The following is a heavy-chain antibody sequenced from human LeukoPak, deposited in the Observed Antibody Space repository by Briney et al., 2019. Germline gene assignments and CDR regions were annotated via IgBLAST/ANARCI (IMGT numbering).Heavy chain of an antibody. Sequence: PSETLSLTCTVSGDSISSSSYYWGWIRQPPGKGLEWIGSIYYSGSTYYNPSLKSRVTISVDTSKNQFSLKLSSVTAADTAVYYCARDTTGSFDYWGQGNLVTVSS. V-gene: IGHV4-39*07. D-gene: IGHD1-14*01. CDR1: GDSISSSSYY. CDR3: ARDTTGSFDY. CDR2: IYYSGST. J-gene: IGHJ4*02.